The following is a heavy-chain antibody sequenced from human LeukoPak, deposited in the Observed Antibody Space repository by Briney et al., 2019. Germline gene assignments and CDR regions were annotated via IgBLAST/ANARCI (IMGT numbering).Heavy chain of an antibody. CDR2: VSYDGSNT. CDR3: AKDQGPYSTGWFPADH. D-gene: IGHD6-19*01. Sequence: GKSLRLSCTASGFTSNIYGMHWVRQAPGKGLEWVAVVSYDGSNTYYTDSVKGRFIISRDNSNNTVFLQMNGLRIEDTAMYYCAKDQGPYSTGWFPADHWGPGTLVTVSS. V-gene: IGHV3-30*18. CDR1: GFTSNIYG. J-gene: IGHJ4*02.